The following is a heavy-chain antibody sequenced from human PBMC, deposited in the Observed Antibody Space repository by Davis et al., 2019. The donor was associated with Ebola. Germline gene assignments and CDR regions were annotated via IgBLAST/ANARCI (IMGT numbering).Heavy chain of an antibody. D-gene: IGHD3-10*01. CDR3: ARDLWSYYYGMDV. V-gene: IGHV4-59*01. CDR1: GGSISRYY. J-gene: IGHJ6*04. Sequence: MPSETLSLTCTVSGGSISRYYWSWIRQTPGKGLEWIGYIFYSGSTNYNPSLKSRVTISVDTSKNQFSLKLSSVTAADTAVYYCARDLWSYYYGMDVWGKGTTVTVSS. CDR2: IFYSGST.